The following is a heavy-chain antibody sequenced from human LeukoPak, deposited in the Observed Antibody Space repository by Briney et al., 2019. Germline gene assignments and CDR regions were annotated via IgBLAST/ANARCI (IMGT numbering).Heavy chain of an antibody. Sequence: PGGSLRLSCAASGFPFSSYGMHWVRQAPGKGLEWVAAISNDGNNKFYADSVKGRFTISRDNPKNTMNLQMNSLRGEDTAVYYCAKSCITMVRGVITQFDYWGQGTLVTVSS. V-gene: IGHV3-30*18. CDR1: GFPFSSYG. J-gene: IGHJ4*02. D-gene: IGHD3-10*01. CDR3: AKSCITMVRGVITQFDY. CDR2: ISNDGNNK.